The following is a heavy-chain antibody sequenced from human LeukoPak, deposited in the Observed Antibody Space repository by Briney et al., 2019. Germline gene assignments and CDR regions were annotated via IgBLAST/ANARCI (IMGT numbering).Heavy chain of an antibody. Sequence: SETLSLTCAVYGGPFSNYYWSWIRQSPGKGLEWIGEINESGSANYNPSLKSRVTISVDTSKNQFSLKLSSVTAADTAVYYCASLRERSYYARGFDYWGQGILDTVSS. CDR2: INESGSA. V-gene: IGHV4-34*01. CDR3: ASLRERSYYARGFDY. D-gene: IGHD1-26*01. CDR1: GGPFSNYY. J-gene: IGHJ4*02.